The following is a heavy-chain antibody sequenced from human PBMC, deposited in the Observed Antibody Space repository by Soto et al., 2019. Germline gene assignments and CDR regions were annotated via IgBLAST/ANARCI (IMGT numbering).Heavy chain of an antibody. CDR3: ARDSTVTTSYGMDV. Sequence: QVQLQESGPGLVKPSQTLSLTCTVSGGSISSGGYFWNWIRQHPGKCLEWIGYISYSGSTNYKPSLQSRVTISVDTSKNQFSLRVSSVTAADTAVYYCARDSTVTTSYGMDVWGQGTTVTVSS. CDR2: ISYSGST. J-gene: IGHJ6*02. V-gene: IGHV4-31*03. D-gene: IGHD4-4*01. CDR1: GGSISSGGYF.